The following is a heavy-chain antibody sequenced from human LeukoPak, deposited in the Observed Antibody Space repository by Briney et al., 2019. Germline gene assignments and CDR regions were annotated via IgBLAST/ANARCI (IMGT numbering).Heavy chain of an antibody. CDR2: MYYSGST. Sequence: SETLSLTCTVSGGSISGYYWSWLRQPPGKGLEWIGYMYYSGSTNYNPSLKSRVTMSVDTSRAQISLRLSSVTAADTAVYYCVREEGIATSGALEYWGQGILVTVSS. D-gene: IGHD6-13*01. J-gene: IGHJ4*02. CDR1: GGSISGYY. CDR3: VREEGIATSGALEY. V-gene: IGHV4-59*01.